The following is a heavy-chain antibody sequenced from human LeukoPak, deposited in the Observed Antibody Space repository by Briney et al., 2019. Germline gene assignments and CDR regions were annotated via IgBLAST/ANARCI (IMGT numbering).Heavy chain of an antibody. D-gene: IGHD3-22*01. CDR3: ARVLNYYDSSGYYFSY. V-gene: IGHV3-30-3*01. CDR2: ISYDGSNE. Sequence: GGSLRLSCAASGFTFSYYTMHWVRQAPGKGLEWVAVISYDGSNEYYADSVKGRFTISRDNSKNTLYLQMNSLRVEDTAVYYCARVLNYYDSSGYYFSYWGQGTLGTVSS. CDR1: GFTFSYYT. J-gene: IGHJ4*02.